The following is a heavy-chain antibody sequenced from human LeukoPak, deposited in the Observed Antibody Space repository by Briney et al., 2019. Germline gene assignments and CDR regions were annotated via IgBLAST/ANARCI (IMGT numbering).Heavy chain of an antibody. CDR3: ARASHFGWFDP. J-gene: IGHJ5*02. CDR1: GGSISSYY. V-gene: IGHV4-59*01. Sequence: SETLSLTCTVSGGSISSYYWSWIRQPPGKGLEWIGYIYYSGSTNYNPSLKSRVTISVDTSKNQFSLKLSSVTAADTAVYYCARASHFGWFDPWGQGTLVTVSS. CDR2: IYYSGST. D-gene: IGHD2/OR15-2a*01.